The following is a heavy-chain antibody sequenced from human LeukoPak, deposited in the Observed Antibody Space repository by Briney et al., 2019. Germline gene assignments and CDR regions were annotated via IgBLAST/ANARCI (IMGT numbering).Heavy chain of an antibody. CDR2: ISYIGRT. V-gene: IGHV4-59*11. CDR1: DDSFSSHY. Sequence: SETLSLTCAVSDDSFSSHYWTWIRQPPGKGLEWIGYISYIGRTNYNPSLKSRVTISIDTSKNQFSLKLTSVPAADTAVYHCARDLVTVTKGFDIWGQGTMVSVSS. CDR3: ARDLVTVTKGFDI. D-gene: IGHD4-17*01. J-gene: IGHJ3*02.